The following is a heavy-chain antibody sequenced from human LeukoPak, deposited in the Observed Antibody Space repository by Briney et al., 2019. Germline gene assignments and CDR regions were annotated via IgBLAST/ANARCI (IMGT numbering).Heavy chain of an antibody. CDR1: GFTFDDYG. CDR2: INWNGGNT. J-gene: IGHJ4*02. Sequence: PGGSLRLSCAASGFTFDDYGMSWVRQAPGKGLEWVSGINWNGGNTGYAGSVKGRFTISRDNAKNSLYLQMNSLRAEDTALYYCARGKVATIMFGAYYFDYWGQGMLVTVSS. V-gene: IGHV3-20*04. CDR3: ARGKVATIMFGAYYFDY. D-gene: IGHD5-12*01.